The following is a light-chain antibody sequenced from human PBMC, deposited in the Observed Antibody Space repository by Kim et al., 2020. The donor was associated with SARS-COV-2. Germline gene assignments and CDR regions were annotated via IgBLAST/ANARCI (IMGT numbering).Light chain of an antibody. CDR1: QSVSSY. CDR3: QQRSNWPPVT. V-gene: IGKV3-11*01. CDR2: DAS. Sequence: SPGERATLSSRASQSVSSYLAWYQQKPGQAPRLLIYDASNRATGIPARFSGSGSGTDFTLTISSLEPEDFAVYYCQQRSNWPPVTFGPGTKVDIK. J-gene: IGKJ3*01.